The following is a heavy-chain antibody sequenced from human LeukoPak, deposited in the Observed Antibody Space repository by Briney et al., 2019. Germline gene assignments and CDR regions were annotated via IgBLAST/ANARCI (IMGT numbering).Heavy chain of an antibody. Sequence: GGSLRLSCAASGFTFDDYAMHWVRQAPGKGLEWVSGISRNSGSIGYADSVKGRFTISRDNAKNSLYLQMNSLRAEDMALYYCAKGPHEYSKSNCDYWGQGTLVSVSS. D-gene: IGHD4-11*01. V-gene: IGHV3-9*03. CDR1: GFTFDDYA. CDR3: AKGPHEYSKSNCDY. J-gene: IGHJ4*02. CDR2: ISRNSGSI.